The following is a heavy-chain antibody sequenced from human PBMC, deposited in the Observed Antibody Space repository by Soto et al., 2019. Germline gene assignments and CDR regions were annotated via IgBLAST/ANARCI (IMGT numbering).Heavy chain of an antibody. CDR3: ARDVWFGGSFAFDI. V-gene: IGHV3-30-3*01. CDR1: GFTFSSYA. D-gene: IGHD3-10*01. J-gene: IGHJ3*02. Sequence: PGGSLRLSCAASGFTFSSYAMHWVRQAPGKGLEWVAVISYDGSNKYYADSVKGRFTISRDNSRNTLYLQMNSLRAEDTAVYYCARDVWFGGSFAFDIWGQGTMVTVSS. CDR2: ISYDGSNK.